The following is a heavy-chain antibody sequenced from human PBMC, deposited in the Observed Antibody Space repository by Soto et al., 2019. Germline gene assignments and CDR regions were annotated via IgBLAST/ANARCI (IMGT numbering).Heavy chain of an antibody. D-gene: IGHD6-6*01. CDR2: IYYSGST. CDR1: GGSISSYY. CDR3: AGQRIAVRLVLAYYFDY. J-gene: IGHJ4*02. V-gene: IGHV4-59*08. Sequence: SETLSLTCTVSGGSISSYYWSWIRQPPGKGLEWIGYIYYSGSTNYNPSPKSRVTISGYTSKNQFSLRLSSVTAADTAVDYWAGQRIAVRLVLAYYFDYWGQGTLVTVSS.